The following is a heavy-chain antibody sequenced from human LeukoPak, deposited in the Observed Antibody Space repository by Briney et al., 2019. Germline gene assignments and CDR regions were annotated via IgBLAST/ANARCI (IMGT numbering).Heavy chain of an antibody. J-gene: IGHJ4*02. V-gene: IGHV3-43D*03. CDR1: GFTFDDYA. Sequence: GGSLRLSCAASGFTFDDYAMHWVRQAPGKGLEWVSLISWDGSSIYYADSVKGRFTIPRDNSKNSLWLQMNSLRAEDTALYYCAKDISSNYALQYWGQGTLVTVSS. CDR3: AKDISSNYALQY. CDR2: ISWDGSSI. D-gene: IGHD4/OR15-4a*01.